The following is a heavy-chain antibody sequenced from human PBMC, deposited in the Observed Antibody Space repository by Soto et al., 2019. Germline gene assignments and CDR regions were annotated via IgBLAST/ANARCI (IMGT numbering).Heavy chain of an antibody. CDR2: IYYSGST. J-gene: IGHJ1*01. CDR3: ARPGPVYYYDSPAYFQH. V-gene: IGHV4-39*01. Sequence: KTSETLSLTCTVPGGSISSSSYYWGWIRQPPGKGLEWIGSIYYSGSTYYNPSLKSRVTISVDTSKNQFSLKLSSVTAADTAVYYCARPGPVYYYDSPAYFQHWGQGTLVTVSS. CDR1: GGSISSSSYY. D-gene: IGHD3-22*01.